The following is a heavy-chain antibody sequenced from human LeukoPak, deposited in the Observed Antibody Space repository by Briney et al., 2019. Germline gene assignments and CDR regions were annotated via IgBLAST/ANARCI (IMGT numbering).Heavy chain of an antibody. CDR1: GFTFSSYG. CDR3: AKDRRYDFWREYYYYGMDV. CDR2: ISYDGSNK. J-gene: IGHJ6*02. D-gene: IGHD3-3*01. V-gene: IGHV3-30*18. Sequence: GGSLRVSCAASGFTFSSYGMHWVRQAPGKGLEWVAVISYDGSNKYYADSVKGRFTISRDNSKNTLYLQMNSLRAEDTAVYYCAKDRRYDFWREYYYYGMDVWGQGTTVTVSS.